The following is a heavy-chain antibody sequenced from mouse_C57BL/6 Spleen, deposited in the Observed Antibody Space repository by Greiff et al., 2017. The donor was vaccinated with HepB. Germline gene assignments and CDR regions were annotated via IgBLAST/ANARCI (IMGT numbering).Heavy chain of an antibody. CDR3: ARDEPFDY. CDR2: ISSGGSYT. J-gene: IGHJ2*01. V-gene: IGHV5-6*01. CDR1: GFTFSSYG. Sequence: EVKLQESGGDLVKPGGSLKLSCAASGFTFSSYGMSWVRQTPDKRLEWVATISSGGSYTYYPDSVKGRFTISRDNAKNTLYLQMSSLKSEDTAMYYCARDEPFDYWGQGTTLTVSS.